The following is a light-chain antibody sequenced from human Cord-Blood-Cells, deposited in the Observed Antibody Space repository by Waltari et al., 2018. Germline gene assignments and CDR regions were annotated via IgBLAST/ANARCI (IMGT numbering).Light chain of an antibody. CDR1: QSLSSW. Sequence: DIQMTQSPSTLSASVGDSVTITCRASQSLSSWLAWYQQKPGKAPKLLIYKASSLESGVPSRFSGSGSGTEFTLTISSLQPDDFATYYCQQYNSYSRTFGQGTKVEIK. CDR3: QQYNSYSRT. V-gene: IGKV1-5*03. CDR2: KAS. J-gene: IGKJ1*01.